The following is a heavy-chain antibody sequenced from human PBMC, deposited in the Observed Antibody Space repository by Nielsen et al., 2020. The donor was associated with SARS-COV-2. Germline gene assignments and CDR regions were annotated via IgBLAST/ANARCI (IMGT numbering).Heavy chain of an antibody. D-gene: IGHD6-6*01. V-gene: IGHV1-2*06. CDR1: GYTFTGYY. J-gene: IGHJ5*02. Sequence: ASVKVSCKASGYTFTGYYMHWVRQAPGQGLEWMGRINPNSGGTNYAQKFQGRVTITADESTSTAYMELSSLRSEDTAVYYCARDLAALHWFDPWGQGTLVTVSS. CDR2: INPNSGGT. CDR3: ARDLAALHWFDP.